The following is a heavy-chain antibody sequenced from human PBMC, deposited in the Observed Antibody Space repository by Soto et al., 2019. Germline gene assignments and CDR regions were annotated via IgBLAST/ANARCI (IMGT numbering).Heavy chain of an antibody. J-gene: IGHJ4*02. Sequence: SETLSLTCTVSGGSISSYYWSWIRQPPGKGLEWIGYIYYSGSTNYNPSLKSRVTISVDTSKNQFSLKLSSVTAADTAVYYCARVSGDGSSGYYYFDYRAQGTLVTVSS. V-gene: IGHV4-59*01. CDR3: ARVSGDGSSGYYYFDY. CDR2: IYYSGST. CDR1: GGSISSYY. D-gene: IGHD3-22*01.